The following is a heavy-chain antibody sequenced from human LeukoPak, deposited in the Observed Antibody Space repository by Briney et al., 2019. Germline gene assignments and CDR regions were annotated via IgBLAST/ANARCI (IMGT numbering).Heavy chain of an antibody. J-gene: IGHJ3*01. CDR2: IYYSGST. CDR3: ARDYDTSAFYAFDV. Sequence: SETLSLTCTVSGGSISTYYWSWIRQPPGKRLEWIGYIYYSGSTNYNPSLKSRVTISVDTSKNQFSLKLSSVTAADTAVYYCARDYDTSAFYAFDVWGQGTMVTVSS. CDR1: GGSISTYY. D-gene: IGHD3-22*01. V-gene: IGHV4-59*01.